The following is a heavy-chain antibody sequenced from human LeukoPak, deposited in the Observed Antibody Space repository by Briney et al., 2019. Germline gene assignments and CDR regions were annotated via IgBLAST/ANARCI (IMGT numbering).Heavy chain of an antibody. Sequence: ASMKVSCKASGYTFTSYGISWVRQAPGQGLEWMGIINPSGGSTSYARKFQGRVTMTRDTSTSTVYMELSSLRSEDTAVYYCARTLPAAIINWFDPWGQGTLVTVSS. CDR1: GYTFTSYG. CDR2: INPSGGST. J-gene: IGHJ5*02. D-gene: IGHD2-2*01. CDR3: ARTLPAAIINWFDP. V-gene: IGHV1-46*01.